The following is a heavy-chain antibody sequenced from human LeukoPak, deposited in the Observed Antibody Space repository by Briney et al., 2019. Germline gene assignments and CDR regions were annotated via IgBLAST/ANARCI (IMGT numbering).Heavy chain of an antibody. CDR1: GFTVRTNY. CDR3: ARLREIPVFGVVTKSTSYFDY. V-gene: IGHV3-66*01. D-gene: IGHD3-3*01. CDR2: LYAGGSA. Sequence: GGSLRLSCAASGFTVRTNYMSWVRQAPGKGLEWVSLLYAGGSAYYADSVKGRFTISRDNSKNTLYLQMNSLRAEDTAVYYCARLREIPVFGVVTKSTSYFDYWGQGTLVTVSS. J-gene: IGHJ4*02.